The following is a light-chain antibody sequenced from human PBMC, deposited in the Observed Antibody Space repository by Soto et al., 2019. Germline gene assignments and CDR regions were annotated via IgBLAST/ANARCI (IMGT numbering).Light chain of an antibody. CDR3: QSYDTSLSGVV. Sequence: QSVLTQPPSVSGAPGQRVTISCTGSRSNIGADYNVHWYQQLPGTAPKLLLYGNNNRPSGVPDRFSGSESGTSASLAITGLQAEDEADYYCQSYDTSLSGVVFGGGTKLTVL. V-gene: IGLV1-40*01. J-gene: IGLJ2*01. CDR1: RSNIGADYN. CDR2: GNN.